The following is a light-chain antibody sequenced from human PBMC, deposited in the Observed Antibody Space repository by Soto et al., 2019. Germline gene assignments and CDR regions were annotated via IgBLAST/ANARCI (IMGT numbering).Light chain of an antibody. J-gene: IGLJ1*01. CDR2: EVS. Sequence: QSVLTQPPSASGSPGQSVTISCTGTSSDVGGYNYVSWYQQHPGKAPKLMIYEVSKRPSGVPDRFSGSKSGNTASLTVSGLQAEDEADYYCNSYVGNNNFVFGTGTKV. CDR1: SSDVGGYNY. CDR3: NSYVGNNNFV. V-gene: IGLV2-8*01.